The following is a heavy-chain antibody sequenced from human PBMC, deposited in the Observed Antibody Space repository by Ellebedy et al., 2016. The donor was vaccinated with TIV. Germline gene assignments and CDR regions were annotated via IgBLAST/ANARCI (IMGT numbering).Heavy chain of an antibody. Sequence: GGSLRLSXTTSGFTFRDYRMSWFRQAPGKGLEWVGLIRNKAFGGTTEYAASVQGRITISRDDTKSIAYLQMHSLKTEDTGVYYCTRGPSGWLLTGFDYWGQGILVTVSS. J-gene: IGHJ4*02. CDR1: GFTFRDYR. CDR2: IRNKAFGGTT. V-gene: IGHV3-49*03. CDR3: TRGPSGWLLTGFDY. D-gene: IGHD6-19*01.